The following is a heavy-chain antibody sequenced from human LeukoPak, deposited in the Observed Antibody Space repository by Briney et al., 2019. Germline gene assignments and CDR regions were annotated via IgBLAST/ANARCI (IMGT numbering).Heavy chain of an antibody. CDR3: ARVGTVLDGGY. V-gene: IGHV4-59*11. Sequence: PSETLSLTCAVSGDSISSSHWWSWIRQPPGKGLDWIGYIYYSGGTNYNPSLKSRVSISVDTSKKQFSLKLSSVTAADTAVYYCARVGTVLDGGYWGQGILVTVSS. D-gene: IGHD1-7*01. J-gene: IGHJ4*02. CDR2: IYYSGGT. CDR1: GDSISSSHW.